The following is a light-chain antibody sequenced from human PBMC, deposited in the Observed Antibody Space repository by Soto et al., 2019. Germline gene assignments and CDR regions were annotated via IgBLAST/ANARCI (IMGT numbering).Light chain of an antibody. CDR1: QSISSN. J-gene: IGKJ2*01. Sequence: DIQMTQSPCSLSASVGDRVTITCRASQSISSNLNWYQQKPGEARKLLIYVASSLQSGVPSRFSGSESGTDYTLTISSLQPDDFATYYCQQSYSTPYTFGQGTKLEIK. CDR2: VAS. V-gene: IGKV1-39*01. CDR3: QQSYSTPYT.